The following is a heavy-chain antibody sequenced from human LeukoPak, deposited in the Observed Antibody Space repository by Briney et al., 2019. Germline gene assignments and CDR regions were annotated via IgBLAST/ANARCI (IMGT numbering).Heavy chain of an antibody. CDR3: AKGPKPWLAPSFDY. CDR2: ISGSGGST. J-gene: IGHJ4*02. Sequence: PGGSLRLSCAASGFTFSSYGMSWVRQAPGKGLEWVSAISGSGGSTYYADSVKGRFTISRDNSKNTLYLQMNSLRAEDTAVYYCAKGPKPWLAPSFDYWGQGTLVTVSS. V-gene: IGHV3-23*01. D-gene: IGHD6-19*01. CDR1: GFTFSSYG.